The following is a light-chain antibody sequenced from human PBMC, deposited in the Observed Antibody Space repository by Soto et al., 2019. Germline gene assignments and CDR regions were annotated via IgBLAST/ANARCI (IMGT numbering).Light chain of an antibody. CDR2: GAS. J-gene: IGKJ2*01. CDR3: QQYNYWPPKYT. CDR1: QSVSSN. Sequence: EIVMTQSPATLSVSPGERATLSCRASQSVSSNLAWYQQKPGQAPRLLIYGASTRATGIPGRFSGSGSGTEFTLTISSLQSEDFAIYYCQQYNYWPPKYTFGQGTKPEIK. V-gene: IGKV3-15*01.